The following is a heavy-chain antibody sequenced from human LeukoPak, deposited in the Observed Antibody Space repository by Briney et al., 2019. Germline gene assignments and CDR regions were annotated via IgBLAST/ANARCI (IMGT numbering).Heavy chain of an antibody. CDR2: IYSGGST. CDR1: GFTVSSNY. Sequence: GGSLRLSCAASGFTVSSNYMSWVRQAPGKGLEWVSVIYSGGSTYYADSVKGRFTISRDNSKNTLYLQMNSLRAEDTAAYYCARAAVDSSGYYYGGFFDYWGQGTLVTVSS. V-gene: IGHV3-66*01. D-gene: IGHD3-22*01. J-gene: IGHJ4*02. CDR3: ARAAVDSSGYYYGGFFDY.